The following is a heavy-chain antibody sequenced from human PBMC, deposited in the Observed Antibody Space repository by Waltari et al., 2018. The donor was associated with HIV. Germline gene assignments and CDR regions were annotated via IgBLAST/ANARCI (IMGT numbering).Heavy chain of an antibody. D-gene: IGHD2-2*01. CDR1: GFTISSYW. V-gene: IGHV3-74*01. CDR2: INSDGSST. CDR3: ARGGLSSTSKPDFDY. J-gene: IGHJ4*02. Sequence: EVQLVESGGGLVQPGGSLRLSCAASGFTISSYWMHWVRQAPGKGLVWGSRINSDGSSTTYAYSVKGRFTISRDNAKNTLYLQINSLRAEDTAVYYCARGGLSSTSKPDFDYWGQGTLVTVSS.